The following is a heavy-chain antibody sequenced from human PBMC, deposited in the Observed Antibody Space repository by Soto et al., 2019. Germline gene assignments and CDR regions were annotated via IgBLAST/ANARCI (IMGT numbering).Heavy chain of an antibody. D-gene: IGHD2-8*01. J-gene: IGHJ6*02. V-gene: IGHV3-23*01. Sequence: PGGSLRLSCEASGFTFSTFSMSWVRQSPGKGLEWVSAISGSGDYTYNADSVKGRFTLSRDNSKNTLYLQMSNLRAEDTAVYYCAKTRGAMIYAISVYGMDVWGQGTTVTVSS. CDR3: AKTRGAMIYAISVYGMDV. CDR2: ISGSGDYT. CDR1: GFTFSTFS.